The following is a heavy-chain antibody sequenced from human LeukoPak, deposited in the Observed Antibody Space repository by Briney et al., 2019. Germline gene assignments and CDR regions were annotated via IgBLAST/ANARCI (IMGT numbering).Heavy chain of an antibody. CDR2: INSDESIT. V-gene: IGHV3-74*01. Sequence: GGSLRLSCAASGFTFSSSWMYWIRQAPGKGLVWVSRINSDESITTYADSVKGRFTISRDNAKNTLYLQMNSLRAEGTAVYYCARELVPGFIDYWGQGTPVTVSS. J-gene: IGHJ4*02. CDR1: GFTFSSSW. CDR3: ARELVPGFIDY.